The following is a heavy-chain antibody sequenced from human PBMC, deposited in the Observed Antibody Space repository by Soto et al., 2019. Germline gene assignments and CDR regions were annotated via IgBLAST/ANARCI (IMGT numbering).Heavy chain of an antibody. CDR1: GASIDSSAYY. CDR2: IFYSGTA. CDR3: GRWGGEFVLPSDY. D-gene: IGHD2-15*01. Sequence: SETLSLTCTVSGASIDSSAYYWAWIRQPPGKGLEWIGSIFYSGTAYYSPSLAGRVTMSVDTSKNQFSLNLNSVTAAETAVYFWGRWGGEFVLPSDYWGQGNLVTVSS. V-gene: IGHV4-39*01. J-gene: IGHJ4*02.